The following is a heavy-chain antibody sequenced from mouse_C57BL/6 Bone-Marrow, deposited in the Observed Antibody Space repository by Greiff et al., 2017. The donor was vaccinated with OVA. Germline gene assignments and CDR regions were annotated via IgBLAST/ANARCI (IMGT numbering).Heavy chain of an antibody. V-gene: IGHV1-78*01. D-gene: IGHD2-5*01. CDR3: ARNYYSNYPYYYAMDY. CDR1: GYTFTDHT. CDR2: IYPRDGST. J-gene: IGHJ4*01. Sequence: QVQLKESDAELVKPGASVKISCKVSGYTFTDHTIHWMKQRPEQGLEWIGYIYPRDGSTKYNEKFKGKATLTADKSSSTAYMQLNSLTSEDSAVYFCARNYYSNYPYYYAMDYWGQGTSVTVSS.